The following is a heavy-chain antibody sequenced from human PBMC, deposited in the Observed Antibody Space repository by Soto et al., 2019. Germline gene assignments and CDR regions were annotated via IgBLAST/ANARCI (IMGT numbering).Heavy chain of an antibody. V-gene: IGHV1-69*04. CDR1: EGTFSSYT. CDR3: ARDQAGAYYYDSSGPAEYFQH. J-gene: IGHJ1*01. CDR2: IIPILGIA. D-gene: IGHD3-22*01. Sequence: SVKVSCKASEGTFSSYTISWVRQAPGQGLEWMGRIIPILGIANYAQKFQGRVTITADKSTSTAYMELSSLRSEDTAVYYCARDQAGAYYYDSSGPAEYFQHWG.